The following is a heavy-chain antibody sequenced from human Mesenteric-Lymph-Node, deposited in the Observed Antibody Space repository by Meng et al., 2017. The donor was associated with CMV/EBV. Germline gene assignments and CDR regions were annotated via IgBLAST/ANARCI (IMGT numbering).Heavy chain of an antibody. Sequence: LNCAVYNGTFSDYYWSWNRQSPGQGLEWIGEVNKRGSTNYNASLKSRVTISAETSKSQFSLRLSAVTAADTAVYYCARNRFFWSGFDSWGQGTLVTVSS. CDR1: NGTFSDYY. V-gene: IGHV4-34*08. CDR2: VNKRGST. D-gene: IGHD3-3*01. J-gene: IGHJ4*02. CDR3: ARNRFFWSGFDS.